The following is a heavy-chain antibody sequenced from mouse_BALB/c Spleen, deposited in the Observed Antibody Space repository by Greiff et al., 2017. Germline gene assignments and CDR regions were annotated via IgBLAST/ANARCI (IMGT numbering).Heavy chain of an antibody. D-gene: IGHD1-1*01. Sequence: VQLQQPGAELVKPGTSVKLSCKASGYNFTSYWINWVKLRPGQGLEWIGDIYPGSGSTNYNEKFKSKATLTVDTSSSTAYMQLSSLASEDSALYYCARSDYYGSSDYYAMDYWGQGTSVTVSS. V-gene: IGHV1-55*01. CDR2: IYPGSGST. CDR3: ARSDYYGSSDYYAMDY. CDR1: GYNFTSYW. J-gene: IGHJ4*01.